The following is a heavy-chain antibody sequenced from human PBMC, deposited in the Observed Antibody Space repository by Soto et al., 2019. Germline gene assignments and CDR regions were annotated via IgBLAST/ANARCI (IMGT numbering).Heavy chain of an antibody. Sequence: QVQLVQSGAEVKKPGSSVKVSCKASGDTFSSYAISWVRQAPGQGLEWMGGIIPIFGTANYAQKFQGRVTITADEVTSTAYMELSSLRSEDTAVYYCARDGSGYRSRASPMDVWGQGTTVTVSS. CDR3: ARDGSGYRSRASPMDV. D-gene: IGHD3-22*01. J-gene: IGHJ6*02. CDR1: GDTFSSYA. CDR2: IIPIFGTA. V-gene: IGHV1-69*01.